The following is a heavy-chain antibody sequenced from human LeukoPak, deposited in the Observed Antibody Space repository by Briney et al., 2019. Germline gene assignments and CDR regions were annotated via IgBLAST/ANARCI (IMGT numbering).Heavy chain of an antibody. CDR1: GGSISSYY. D-gene: IGHD3-16*01. V-gene: IGHV4-59*01. CDR2: IYYSGST. J-gene: IGHJ6*03. CDR3: ARETSQKGAHYMDV. Sequence: PSETLSLACTVSGGSISSYYWSWIRQPPGKGLEWIGYIYYSGSTNYNPSLKSRVTISVDTSKNQFSLKLSSVTAADTAVYYCARETSQKGAHYMDVWGKGTTVTISS.